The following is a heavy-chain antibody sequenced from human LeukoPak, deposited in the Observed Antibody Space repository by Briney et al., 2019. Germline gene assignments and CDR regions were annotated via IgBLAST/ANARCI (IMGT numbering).Heavy chain of an antibody. CDR2: INPKSAGT. CDR1: GYTFTGYY. CDR3: ARDTKGSYDSSGNDAFDI. D-gene: IGHD3-22*01. J-gene: IGHJ3*02. Sequence: ASVKVSCKASGYTFTGYYIHWVRQAPGQGLEWMGWINPKSAGTKYAQKFQGRVTMTRDTSISAAYMEMSRLRSDDTAVYYCARDTKGSYDSSGNDAFDIWGQGTMVTVSS. V-gene: IGHV1-2*02.